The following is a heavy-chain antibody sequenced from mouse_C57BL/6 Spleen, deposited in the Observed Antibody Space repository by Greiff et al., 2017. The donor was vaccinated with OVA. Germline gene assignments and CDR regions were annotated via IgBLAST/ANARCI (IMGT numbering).Heavy chain of an antibody. J-gene: IGHJ3*01. CDR1: GFTFNTYA. CDR3: VRDDDYGGLFAY. CDR2: ISRKSSNYAT. V-gene: IGHV10-3*01. D-gene: IGHD2-4*01. Sequence: EVQRVESGGGLVQPKGSLKLSCAASGFTFNTYAMHWVRQAPGKGLEWVARISRKSSNYATYYAVTVKDRFTIAKEYDKSYLYLQMNKLKTEDTAFDYCVRDDDYGGLFAYWGQGTLVTVSA.